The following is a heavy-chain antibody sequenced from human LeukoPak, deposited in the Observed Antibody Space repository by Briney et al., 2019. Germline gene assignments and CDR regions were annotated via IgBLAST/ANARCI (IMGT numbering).Heavy chain of an antibody. CDR3: ARGRWLQRFYDY. CDR1: GGSFSGYY. Sequence: SETLSLTCAVYGGSFSGYYWSWIRQPPGKGLEWIGEINHSGSTNYNPSLKSRVTISVDTSKNQFSLKLSSVTAADTAVYYCARGRWLQRFYDYWGQGTLVTVSS. D-gene: IGHD5-24*01. J-gene: IGHJ4*02. V-gene: IGHV4-34*01. CDR2: INHSGST.